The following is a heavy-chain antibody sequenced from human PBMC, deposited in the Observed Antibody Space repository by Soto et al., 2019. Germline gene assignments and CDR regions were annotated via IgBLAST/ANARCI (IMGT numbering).Heavy chain of an antibody. Sequence: SETLSLTCTVSGGSISSSNYYWGWIRQPPGKGLEWIGSIYYSGLTYYNPSLKSRVTISVDTSKNQFSLKLSSVTAADTAVYYCARELLWFGELSYYMDVWGKGTTVTVSS. J-gene: IGHJ6*03. D-gene: IGHD3-10*01. CDR3: ARELLWFGELSYYMDV. V-gene: IGHV4-39*07. CDR1: GGSISSSNYY. CDR2: IYYSGLT.